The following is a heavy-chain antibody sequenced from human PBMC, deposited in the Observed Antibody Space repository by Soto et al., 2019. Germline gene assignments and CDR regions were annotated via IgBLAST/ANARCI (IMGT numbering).Heavy chain of an antibody. V-gene: IGHV1-69*13. CDR3: ARAYYDSSGYYSYSYYGMDV. CDR2: IIPIFGTA. Sequence: GASVKVSCKASVGTFSSYAMSWVRQAPGQGLEWMGGIIPIFGTANYAQKFQGRVTITADESTSTAYMELSSLRSEDTAVYYCARAYYDSSGYYSYSYYGMDVWGQGTTVTVSS. CDR1: VGTFSSYA. D-gene: IGHD3-22*01. J-gene: IGHJ6*02.